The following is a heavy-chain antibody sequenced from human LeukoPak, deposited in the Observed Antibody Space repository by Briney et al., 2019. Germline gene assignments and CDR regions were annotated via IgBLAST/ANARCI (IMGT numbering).Heavy chain of an antibody. CDR3: AREGPKGGSGSYRWFDP. CDR1: WYSFTNYL. D-gene: IGHD3-10*01. CDR2: IYPGDSDT. V-gene: IGHV5-51*01. J-gene: IGHJ5*02. Sequence: GGALKNSCKGFWYSFTNYLVGWGRQMPRERLGWVGGIYPGDSDTRYSPSFQGQVTISADKSISTAYLQWSSLKASDTAMYYCAREGPKGGSGSYRWFDPWGQGTLVTVSS.